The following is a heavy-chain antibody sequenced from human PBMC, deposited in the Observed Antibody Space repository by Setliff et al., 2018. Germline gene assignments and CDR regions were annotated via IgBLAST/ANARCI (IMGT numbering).Heavy chain of an antibody. Sequence: PSETLSLTCTVSGDSISSSRYYWAWVRQAPGKGLEWVSSISSSSSYIYYADSVQGRFTISRDNAKNSLYLQMNSLRAEDTAVYYCARAADSYGPPRSYMDVWVKGTTVTVSS. V-gene: IGHV3-21*01. CDR1: GDSISSSRYY. CDR2: ISSSSSYI. D-gene: IGHD5-18*01. CDR3: ARAADSYGPPRSYMDV. J-gene: IGHJ6*03.